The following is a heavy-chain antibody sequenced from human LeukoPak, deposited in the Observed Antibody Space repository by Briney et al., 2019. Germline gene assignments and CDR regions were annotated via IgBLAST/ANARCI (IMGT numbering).Heavy chain of an antibody. CDR1: GGSISSYY. D-gene: IGHD3-22*01. CDR3: ARGAYYYDSSGYSHYGMDV. V-gene: IGHV4-4*07. Sequence: KASETLSLTCTVSGGSISSYYWSWIRQPAGKGLEWIGRIYTSGSTNYNPSLKSRVTMSVDTSKNQFSLKLSSVTAADTAVYYCARGAYYYDSSGYSHYGMDVWGQGTTVTVSS. CDR2: IYTSGST. J-gene: IGHJ6*02.